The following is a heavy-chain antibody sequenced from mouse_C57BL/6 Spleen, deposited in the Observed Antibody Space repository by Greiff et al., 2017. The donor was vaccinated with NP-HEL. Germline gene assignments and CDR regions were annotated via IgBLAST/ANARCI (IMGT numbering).Heavy chain of an antibody. Sequence: VQLQQSGAELARPGASVKMSCKASGYTFTSYTMHWVKQRPGQGLEWIGYINPSSGYTKYNQKFKDKAPLTADKSSSTAYMQLSSLKSDDSAVYYWARRDYYGNLYAMDYWGQGTSVTVSS. CDR3: ARRDYYGNLYAMDY. CDR1: GYTFTSYT. D-gene: IGHD2-1*01. V-gene: IGHV1-4*01. CDR2: INPSSGYT. J-gene: IGHJ4*01.